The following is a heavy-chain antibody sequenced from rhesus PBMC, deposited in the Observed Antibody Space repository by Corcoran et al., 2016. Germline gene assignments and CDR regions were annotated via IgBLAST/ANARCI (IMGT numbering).Heavy chain of an antibody. CDR1: GGSISSSNW. D-gene: IGHD5-42*01. Sequence: QVQLQESGPGLVKPSETLSLTCAVSGGSISSSNWWSWFRKPPGKGLEGIGFISVSSGSTYYHPSLKGRVTISTDTSKNQFSLKLSSVTAADTAVYYCARDRGYSGYSRWGQGVLVTVSS. V-gene: IGHV4-65*01. CDR2: ISVSSGST. CDR3: ARDRGYSGYSR. J-gene: IGHJ4*01.